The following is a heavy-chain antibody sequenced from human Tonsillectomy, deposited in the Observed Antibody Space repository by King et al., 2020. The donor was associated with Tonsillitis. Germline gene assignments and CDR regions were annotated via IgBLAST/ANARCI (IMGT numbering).Heavy chain of an antibody. V-gene: IGHV3-30*01. J-gene: IGHJ4*02. CDR2: ISYDGSNK. CDR1: GFTFSAYA. D-gene: IGHD3-10*01. CDR3: ARAPFAGGGSFFDY. Sequence: VQLVESGGGVVRPGRSLRLSCAASGFTFSAYAMHWVRQAPGKGLEWVALISYDGSNKYYADSVKGRFTISRDNSKNTVYLQMNSLRAEDTAVFYCARAPFAGGGSFFDYWGQGTLVTVSS.